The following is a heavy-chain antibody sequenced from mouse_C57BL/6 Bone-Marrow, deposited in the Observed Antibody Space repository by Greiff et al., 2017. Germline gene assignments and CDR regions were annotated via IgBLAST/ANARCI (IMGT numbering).Heavy chain of an antibody. CDR3: ARWAPDY. Sequence: VQLQQSGPELVKPGASVKISCTASGYSFTGYYMNWVKQSPEKSLEWIGEINPSTGGTTYNQKFKAKATLTVDKSSSTAYMQLKSLTSEDSAVYYCARWAPDYWGQGTTLTVSS. J-gene: IGHJ2*01. V-gene: IGHV1-42*01. CDR2: INPSTGGT. CDR1: GYSFTGYY.